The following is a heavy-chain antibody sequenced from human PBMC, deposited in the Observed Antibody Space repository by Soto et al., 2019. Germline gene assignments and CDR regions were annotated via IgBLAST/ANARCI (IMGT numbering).Heavy chain of an antibody. CDR1: VDSISSGYY. CDR2: IYHSGTT. CDR3: ARTDHLGYYTY. V-gene: IGHV4-38-2*01. J-gene: IGHJ4*02. D-gene: IGHD3-3*01. Sequence: WETLSLTCAVSVDSISSGYYWAWIRQPPGKKLEWIGSIYHSGTTYYNPSLKSQVTISVDTSKNQFSLKLSSVTAADSAVYYYARTDHLGYYTYCGQGALVTVSS.